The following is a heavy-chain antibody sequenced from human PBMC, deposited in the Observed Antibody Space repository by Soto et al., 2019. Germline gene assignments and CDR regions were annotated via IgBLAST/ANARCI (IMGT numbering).Heavy chain of an antibody. D-gene: IGHD3-3*01. CDR1: GGSISSSSYY. V-gene: IGHV4-39*01. J-gene: IGHJ5*02. Sequence: SETLSLTCTVSGGSISSSSYYWGWIRQPPGKGLEWIGSIYYSGSTYCNPSLKSRVTISVDTSKNQFSLKLSSVTAADTAVYYCALYDFWSGYHPFDPWGQGTLVTVSS. CDR3: ALYDFWSGYHPFDP. CDR2: IYYSGST.